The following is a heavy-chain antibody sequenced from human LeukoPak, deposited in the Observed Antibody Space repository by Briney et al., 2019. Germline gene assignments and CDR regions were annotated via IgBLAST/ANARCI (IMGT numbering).Heavy chain of an antibody. Sequence: SGTLSLTCTVSGGSVSSGSYSWGWIRQPPGKGLEWRVYIYYSGSTSYNPSLRSRVTISVDTSKIQFSLNLTSVTSANTAVYYCARDGRGSYYPADYWGQGTLVTVSS. D-gene: IGHD1-26*01. J-gene: IGHJ4*02. CDR2: IYYSGST. CDR3: ARDGRGSYYPADY. CDR1: GGSVSSGSYS. V-gene: IGHV4-61*01.